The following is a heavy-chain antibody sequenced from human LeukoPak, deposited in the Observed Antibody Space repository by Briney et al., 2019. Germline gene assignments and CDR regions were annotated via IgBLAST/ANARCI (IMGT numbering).Heavy chain of an antibody. Sequence: ASVKVSCKASGYTFTSYGISWVRQAPGQGLEWMGWISAYNGNTNYAQKFQGRVIMTWNTSISTAYMELSSLRSEDTAVYYCARAFVIEGGFDPWGQGTLVTVSS. V-gene: IGHV1-18*01. D-gene: IGHD2-21*01. CDR2: ISAYNGNT. CDR3: ARAFVIEGGFDP. CDR1: GYTFTSYG. J-gene: IGHJ5*02.